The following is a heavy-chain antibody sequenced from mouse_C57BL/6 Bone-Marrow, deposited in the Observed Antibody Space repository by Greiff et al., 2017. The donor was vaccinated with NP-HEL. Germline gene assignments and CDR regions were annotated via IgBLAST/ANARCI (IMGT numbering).Heavy chain of an antibody. CDR1: GFNIKDDY. Sequence: EVKLVESGAELVRPGASVKLSCTASGFNIKDDYMHWVKQRPEQGLEWIGWIDPENGDTEYASKFQGKATITADTSSNTAYLQLSSLTSEDTAVYYCTTGWWFYWGQGTTLTVSS. J-gene: IGHJ2*01. CDR3: TTGWWFY. D-gene: IGHD1-1*02. CDR2: IDPENGDT. V-gene: IGHV14-4*01.